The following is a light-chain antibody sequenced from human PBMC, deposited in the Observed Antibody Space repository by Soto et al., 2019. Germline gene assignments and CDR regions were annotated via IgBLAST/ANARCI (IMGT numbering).Light chain of an antibody. CDR3: SSYTSSSPL. V-gene: IGLV2-14*01. Sequence: HSALTQPASVSGSPGQSITISCTGTSSDVGGYNYVSWYQQHPGKAPKLMIYEVSNRPSGVSNRFSGSKSGNTASLTISGLQAEDEADYYCSSYTSSSPLFGTGTKLTVL. CDR1: SSDVGGYNY. J-gene: IGLJ1*01. CDR2: EVS.